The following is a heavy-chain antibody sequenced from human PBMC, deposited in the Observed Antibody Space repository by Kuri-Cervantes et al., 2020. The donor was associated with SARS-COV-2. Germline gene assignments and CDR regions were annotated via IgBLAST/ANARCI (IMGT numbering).Heavy chain of an antibody. CDR2: IYYSGST. CDR1: GGSISSYY. D-gene: IGHD2-2*01. CDR3: ARVSGELGYCSSTSCYEPIYYYGMVV. J-gene: IGHJ6*02. Sequence: ESLKISCTVSGGSISSYYWSWIRQPPGKGLEWIGYIYYSGSTNYNPSLKSRVTISVDTSKNQFSLKLSSVTAADTAVYYCARVSGELGYCSSTSCYEPIYYYGMVVWGQGNTVTVSS. V-gene: IGHV4-59*01.